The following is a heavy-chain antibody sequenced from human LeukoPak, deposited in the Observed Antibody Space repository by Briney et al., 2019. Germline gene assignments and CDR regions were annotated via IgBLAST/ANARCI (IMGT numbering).Heavy chain of an antibody. V-gene: IGHV3-7*03. Sequence: GGSLRLSCAASGFTFSSYWVNWARQAPGKGLEWVASINHNGNVNYYVDSVKGRFTISRDNAKNSLHLQMNSLRAEDTAVYYCVRSPFSNGYWGQGTLVTVSS. D-gene: IGHD4-11*01. CDR3: VRSPFSNGY. J-gene: IGHJ4*02. CDR2: INHNGNVN. CDR1: GFTFSSYW.